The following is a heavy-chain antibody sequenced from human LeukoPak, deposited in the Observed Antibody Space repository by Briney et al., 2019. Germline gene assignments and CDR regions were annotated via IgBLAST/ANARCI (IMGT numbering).Heavy chain of an antibody. CDR3: ARDDGYSYGYGY. J-gene: IGHJ4*02. D-gene: IGHD5-18*01. CDR1: GFTFSSYR. Sequence: GGSLRLSGAASGFTFSSYRMNWVRRAPGKGLEWFSSISSSSYIYYADSVKGRFTISRDNAKNSLYLQMNSLRAEDTAVYYCARDDGYSYGYGYWGQGTLVTVSS. V-gene: IGHV3-21*01. CDR2: ISSSSYI.